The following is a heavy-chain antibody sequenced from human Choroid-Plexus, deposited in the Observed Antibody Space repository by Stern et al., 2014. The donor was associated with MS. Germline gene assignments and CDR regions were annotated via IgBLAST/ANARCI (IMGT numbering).Heavy chain of an antibody. D-gene: IGHD2/OR15-2a*01. CDR2: VSYDGSNK. CDR3: AKDRQYLTYFFDH. Sequence: VQLVESGGGVVQPGRPLRLSCVASGFTFGSCAMHWVRKRPGKGLDWEAGVSYDGSNKYYADSVKGRFTISRDNSQNTLYMQMSSLRPEDTAVYYCAKDRQYLTYFFDHWGQGSLVTVSS. CDR1: GFTFGSCA. V-gene: IGHV3-30*18. J-gene: IGHJ5*02.